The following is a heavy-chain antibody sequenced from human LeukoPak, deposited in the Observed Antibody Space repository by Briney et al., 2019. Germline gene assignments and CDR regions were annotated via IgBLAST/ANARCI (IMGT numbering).Heavy chain of an antibody. J-gene: IGHJ4*02. V-gene: IGHV4-4*07. CDR2: IYTSGST. CDR3: ARASYSYDINGWVPFDY. CDR1: RGSTSTYY. Sequence: SETLSLTCTVSRGSTSTYYWSWIRQPAGKGLEWIGRIYTSGSTNYNPSLKSRVTISGDTSKNQFSLRLSSVTAADTAVYYCARASYSYDINGWVPFDYWGQGTLVTVSS. D-gene: IGHD3-22*01.